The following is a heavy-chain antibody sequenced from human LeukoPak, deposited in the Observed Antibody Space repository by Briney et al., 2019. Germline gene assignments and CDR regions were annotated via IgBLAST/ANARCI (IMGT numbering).Heavy chain of an antibody. CDR2: IFHSGTT. Sequence: SETLSLTCTMSGGSFSWGGSYWTWIRQSPGKGLGWIGEIFHSGTTRYKASLESRVTMLLDKSKNQFSLRLNSVTAADTAVYFCARLRLSGGSFSVGWFDPWGQGIQVTVSS. CDR3: ARLRLSGGSFSVGWFDP. D-gene: IGHD1-26*01. V-gene: IGHV4-61*08. J-gene: IGHJ5*02. CDR1: GGSFSWGGSY.